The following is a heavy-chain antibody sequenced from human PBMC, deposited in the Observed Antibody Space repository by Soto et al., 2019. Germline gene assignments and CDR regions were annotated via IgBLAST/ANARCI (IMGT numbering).Heavy chain of an antibody. CDR1: GGTFSSYA. D-gene: IGHD4-4*01. CDR3: ARMAAHAYSKLRSWFDP. CDR2: IIPIFGTA. Sequence: QVQLVQSGAEVKKPGSSVKVSCKASGGTFSSYAISWVRQAPGQGLEWMGGIIPIFGTANYAQKFQGRVTITAEQSTSRAYKELRRMRSENTVVYYYARMAAHAYSKLRSWFDPWGYGNLVTVSS. V-gene: IGHV1-69*01. J-gene: IGHJ5*02.